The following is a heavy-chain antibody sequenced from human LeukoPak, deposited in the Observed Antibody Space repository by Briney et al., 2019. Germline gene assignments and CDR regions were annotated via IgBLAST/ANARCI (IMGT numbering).Heavy chain of an antibody. Sequence: GGSLRLSCAASGFTFIIYGMRWVRQAPGRGLECVSAISGSGGNTYYADSVKGRFTISRDNSKNTLYLQMNRLSAEDTAVYYCAKDLSLSYWGKGTLVTVSS. V-gene: IGHV3-23*01. D-gene: IGHD2/OR15-2a*01. J-gene: IGHJ4*02. CDR1: GFTFIIYG. CDR3: AKDLSLSY. CDR2: ISGSGGNT.